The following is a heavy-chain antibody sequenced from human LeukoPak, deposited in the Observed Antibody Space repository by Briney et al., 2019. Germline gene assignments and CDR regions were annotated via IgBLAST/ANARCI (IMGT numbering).Heavy chain of an antibody. CDR3: AKSLSGTYFNFDY. V-gene: IGHV3-23*01. CDR1: GLTFSNSA. Sequence: GGSLRLSCAAFGLTFSNSAMSWVRQAPGKGLERVSTSTGSCGTTYYADSVKGRFTISRDNSKHTLYLQMNSLRAEDTALYYCAKSLSGTYFNFDYWGQGTLVTVSS. J-gene: IGHJ4*02. CDR2: STGSCGTT. D-gene: IGHD1-26*01.